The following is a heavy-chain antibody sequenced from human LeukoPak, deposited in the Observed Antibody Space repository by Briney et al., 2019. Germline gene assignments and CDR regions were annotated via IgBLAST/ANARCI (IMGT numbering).Heavy chain of an antibody. CDR2: VSSNGGST. Sequence: PGGSLRLSCSASGVTFSSYAMRCGLRAPGGGVEYGSAVSSNGGSTYYAASVKGRFTISIDNSTNKMYLQMSSVTAADTAVYYCVKDLKPVPLQYGYNYVWGSPSPPFDSWGQGTLVTVSS. D-gene: IGHD3-16*01. J-gene: IGHJ5*01. CDR1: GVTFSSYA. CDR3: VKDLKPVPLQYGYNYVWGSPSPPFDS. V-gene: IGHV3-64D*09.